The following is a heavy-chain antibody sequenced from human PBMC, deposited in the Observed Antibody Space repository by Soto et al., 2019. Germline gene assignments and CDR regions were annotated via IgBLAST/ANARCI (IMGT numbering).Heavy chain of an antibody. J-gene: IGHJ4*02. CDR2: ISYDGSNK. CDR1: GFTFSSYG. D-gene: IGHD3-16*01. Sequence: GGSLRLSCAASGFTFSSYGMHWVRQAPGKGLEWVAVISYDGSNKYYADSVKGRFTISRDNSKNTLYLQMNSLRAEDTAAYYWAKGVPGLNFLAPDDWRQGTLVTVS. V-gene: IGHV3-30*18. CDR3: AKGVPGLNFLAPDD.